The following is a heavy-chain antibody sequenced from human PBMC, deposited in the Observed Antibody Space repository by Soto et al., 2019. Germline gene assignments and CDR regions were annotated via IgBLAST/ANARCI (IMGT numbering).Heavy chain of an antibody. CDR2: ISAHKGNK. Sequence: QVHLVQSGAEVKKPGASVKVSCKGSGYAFTTYGITWVRQAPGQGLEWMGWISAHKGNKNYAQKLQGRVTVTRDTSTSTAYMELRSLRSDDTAVYYCARGRYGDYWGQGALVTGSS. CDR1: GYAFTTYG. V-gene: IGHV1-18*01. D-gene: IGHD1-1*01. CDR3: ARGRYGDY. J-gene: IGHJ4*02.